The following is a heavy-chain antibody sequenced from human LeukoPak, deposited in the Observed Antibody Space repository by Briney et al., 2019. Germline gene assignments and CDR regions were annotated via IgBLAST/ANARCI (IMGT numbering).Heavy chain of an antibody. J-gene: IGHJ4*02. D-gene: IGHD5-12*01. Sequence: VSVKVSCKASGYTFTSYYMHWVRQAPGQGLEWMGIINPSGGSTSYAQKFQGRVTMTRDMSTSTVYMELSSLRSEDTAVYYCARGSDRGYDSTERVFDYWGQGTLVTVSS. CDR3: ARGSDRGYDSTERVFDY. CDR2: INPSGGST. V-gene: IGHV1-46*01. CDR1: GYTFTSYY.